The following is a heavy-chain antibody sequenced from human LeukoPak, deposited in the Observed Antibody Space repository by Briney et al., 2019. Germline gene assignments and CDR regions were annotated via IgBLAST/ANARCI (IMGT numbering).Heavy chain of an antibody. J-gene: IGHJ4*02. D-gene: IGHD2-8*01. CDR2: IYHSGRT. CDR3: ARGVPPDY. Sequence: SETLSLTCTVSGGSISSGSYYWYWIRQHPGKGLEWIGSIYHSGRTYYNPSLKSRVTISVDTSKNQFSLNLSSVTAADTAVYYCARGVPPDYWGQGTLVTVSS. V-gene: IGHV4-39*07. CDR1: GGSISSGSYY.